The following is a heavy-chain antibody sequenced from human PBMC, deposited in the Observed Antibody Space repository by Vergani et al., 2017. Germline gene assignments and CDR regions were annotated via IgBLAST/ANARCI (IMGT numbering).Heavy chain of an antibody. CDR3: AQTGYSSSWYGPNWFDP. J-gene: IGHJ5*02. Sequence: EVQLLESGGGLVQPGGSLRLSCPASGFTFSSYAMSWVRQAPGKGLEWVSAISGSGGSTYYADSVKGRFTISRDNSKNTLYLQMNSLRAEDTAVYYCAQTGYSSSWYGPNWFDPWGQGTLVTVSS. D-gene: IGHD6-13*01. CDR2: ISGSGGST. CDR1: GFTFSSYA. V-gene: IGHV3-23*01.